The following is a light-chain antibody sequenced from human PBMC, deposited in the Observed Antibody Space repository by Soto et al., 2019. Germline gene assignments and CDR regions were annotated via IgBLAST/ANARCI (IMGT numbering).Light chain of an antibody. Sequence: QSALTQPASVSGSPGQSITISCTGTTSDVGAYDYVSWYQQHPGKVPKLMIYDVSNRPSGVSNRFSGSKSGNTASLTISGLQAEDAADYYCNSYTNSNTRVFGGGTKLTVL. V-gene: IGLV2-14*01. CDR2: DVS. CDR3: NSYTNSNTRV. CDR1: TSDVGAYDY. J-gene: IGLJ3*02.